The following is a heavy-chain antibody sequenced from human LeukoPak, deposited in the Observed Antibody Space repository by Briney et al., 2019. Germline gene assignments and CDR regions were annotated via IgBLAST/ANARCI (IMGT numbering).Heavy chain of an antibody. D-gene: IGHD3-16*01. CDR2: IYSGGNT. CDR3: VRVGGAFDL. J-gene: IGHJ3*01. V-gene: IGHV3-53*01. Sequence: GGSLRLSCPVSGFSVSSNYMSWVRQTPGKGLEWVSVIYSGGNTYYADSVKGRFTISRDNAKKSLYMQMNSLRAEDTAVYYCVRVGGAFDLWGQGTRVSVSS. CDR1: GFSVSSNY.